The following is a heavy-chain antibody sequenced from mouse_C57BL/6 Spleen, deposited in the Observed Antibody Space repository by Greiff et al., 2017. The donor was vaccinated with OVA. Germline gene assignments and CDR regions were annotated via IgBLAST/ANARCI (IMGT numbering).Heavy chain of an antibody. D-gene: IGHD1-1*01. J-gene: IGHJ1*03. Sequence: EVQRVESGGGLVKPGGSLKLSCAASGFTFSDYGMHWVRQAPEKGLEWVAYISSGSSTIYYADTVKGRFTISRDNAKNTLFLQMTSLRSEDTAMYYCARFYGSSPSWYFDVWGTGTTVTVSS. CDR3: ARFYGSSPSWYFDV. V-gene: IGHV5-17*01. CDR2: ISSGSSTI. CDR1: GFTFSDYG.